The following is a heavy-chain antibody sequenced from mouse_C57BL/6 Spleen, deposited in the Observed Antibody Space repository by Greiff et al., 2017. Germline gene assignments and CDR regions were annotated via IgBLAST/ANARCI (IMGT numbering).Heavy chain of an antibody. CDR2: INPNNGGT. Sequence: EVQLQQSGPELVKPGASVKMSCKASGYTFTDYNMHWVKQSHGKSLEWIGYINPNNGGTSYNQKFKGKATLTVNKSSSTAYMELRSLTSEDSAVYYCARSYYSNYVWFAYWGQGTLVTVSA. D-gene: IGHD2-5*01. J-gene: IGHJ3*01. CDR1: GYTFTDYN. V-gene: IGHV1-22*01. CDR3: ARSYYSNYVWFAY.